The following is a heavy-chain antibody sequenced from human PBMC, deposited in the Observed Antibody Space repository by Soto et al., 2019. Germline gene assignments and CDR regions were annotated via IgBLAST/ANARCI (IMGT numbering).Heavy chain of an antibody. CDR1: GYTFTSYD. CDR3: ARGDIVVVVAAMDV. D-gene: IGHD2-15*01. Sequence: QVQLVQSGAEVKKPGASVKVSCKASGYTFTSYDINWVRQATGQGLEWMGWMNPNSGNTGYAQKFQGRLTMPRNTSISTAYMELSSVRSEDAAVYYCARGDIVVVVAAMDVWGKGTTVTVSS. CDR2: MNPNSGNT. V-gene: IGHV1-8*01. J-gene: IGHJ6*04.